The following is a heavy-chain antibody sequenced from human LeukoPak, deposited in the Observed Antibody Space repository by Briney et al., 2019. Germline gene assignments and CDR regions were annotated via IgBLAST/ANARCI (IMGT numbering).Heavy chain of an antibody. CDR3: ARGKVGAYYYMDV. V-gene: IGHV4-59*01. D-gene: IGHD1-26*01. J-gene: IGHJ6*03. CDR2: IYYSGST. Sequence: SETLSLTCTVSGGSICSYYWSWIRQPPGKGLEWIGYIYYSGSTNYNPSLKSRVTISVDTSKNQFSLKLSSVTAADTAVYYCARGKVGAYYYMDVWGKGTTVTVSS. CDR1: GGSICSYY.